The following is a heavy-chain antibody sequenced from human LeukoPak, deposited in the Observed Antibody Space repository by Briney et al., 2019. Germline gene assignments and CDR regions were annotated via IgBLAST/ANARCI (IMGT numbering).Heavy chain of an antibody. J-gene: IGHJ4*02. CDR3: VRDSSGYFDY. D-gene: IGHD3-22*01. V-gene: IGHV4-34*01. CDR2: IYHSGST. CDR1: GGSFSGYY. Sequence: KASETLSLTCAVYGGSFSGYYWSWIRQHPGRGLEWIGYIYHSGSTYYNPSLKSRVTISVDRSKNQFSLKLSSVTAADTAVYYCVRDSSGYFDYWGQGTLVTVSS.